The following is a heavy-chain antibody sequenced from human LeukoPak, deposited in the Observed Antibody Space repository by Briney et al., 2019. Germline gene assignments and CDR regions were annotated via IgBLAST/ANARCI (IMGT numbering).Heavy chain of an antibody. CDR3: ASRITMARGRAFDI. Sequence: GGSLRLSCAASGFTFSQYWMHWVRQTPGKGLVWVSRINNDGSGPSYADSVKGRFTISRDNAKNTLYLQMNSLRVEDTAVYYCASRITMARGRAFDIWGQGTMVTVSS. CDR1: GFTFSQYW. D-gene: IGHD3-10*01. J-gene: IGHJ3*02. V-gene: IGHV3-74*01. CDR2: INNDGSGP.